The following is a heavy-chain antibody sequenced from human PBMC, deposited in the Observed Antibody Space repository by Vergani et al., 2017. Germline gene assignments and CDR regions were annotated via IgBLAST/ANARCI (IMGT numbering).Heavy chain of an antibody. CDR2: IIPISGTA. J-gene: IGHJ5*02. D-gene: IGHD3-16*02. Sequence: QVQLVQSGAEVKKPGSSVKVSCKASGGTFSSYAISWVRQAPGQGLEWMGRIIPISGTANYAQKFQGRVTITPDESTSTAYMELSSLRSEDTAVYYCARDNACTFGGVIVRSAFDPWGQGTLVTVSS. CDR1: GGTFSSYA. CDR3: ARDNACTFGGVIVRSAFDP. V-gene: IGHV1-69*13.